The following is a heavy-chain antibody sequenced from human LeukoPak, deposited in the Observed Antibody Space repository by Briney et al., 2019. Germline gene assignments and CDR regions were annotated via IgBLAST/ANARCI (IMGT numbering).Heavy chain of an antibody. J-gene: IGHJ6*03. V-gene: IGHV1-69*06. D-gene: IGHD1-26*01. CDR1: GGTFSSYA. Sequence: ASVKVSCKDSGGTFSSYAISWVRQAPGQGLEWMGGIIPIFGTANYAQKFQGRVTITADKSTSTAYMELSSRGSEDTAVYYCARVGGSYSVVYYYYYYMDVWGKGTTVTVSS. CDR3: ARVGGSYSVVYYYYYYMDV. CDR2: IIPIFGTA.